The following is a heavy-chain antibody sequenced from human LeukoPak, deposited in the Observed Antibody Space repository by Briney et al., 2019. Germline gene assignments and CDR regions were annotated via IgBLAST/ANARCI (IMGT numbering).Heavy chain of an antibody. CDR1: GGSISSSSYY. Sequence: SETLSLTCTVSGGSISSSSYYWGWIRQPPGKGLEWIGSIYYSGSTYYNPYLKSRVAISVDTSKNQFSVKVSSVTAADTAVYYCARAPRGTYYYGSGSYFGDYNYFDYWGQGTLVTVSS. CDR3: ARAPRGTYYYGSGSYFGDYNYFDY. V-gene: IGHV4-39*07. D-gene: IGHD3-10*01. J-gene: IGHJ4*02. CDR2: IYYSGST.